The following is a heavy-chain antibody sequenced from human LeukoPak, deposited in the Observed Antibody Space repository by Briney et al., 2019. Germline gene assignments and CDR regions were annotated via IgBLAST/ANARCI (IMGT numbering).Heavy chain of an antibody. V-gene: IGHV4-59*08. D-gene: IGHD4-17*01. CDR2: IYYSGGT. Sequence: PSEPLSLTCTVSDGSISSYNWSWIRQPPGKGLGWIGYIYYSGGTNYTPSLKSRVTISVDTSKNQFSLKLSSVTAADTAVYYCARQAPTVYGDYHSYFDYWGQGTLVTVSS. CDR1: DGSISSYN. J-gene: IGHJ4*02. CDR3: ARQAPTVYGDYHSYFDY.